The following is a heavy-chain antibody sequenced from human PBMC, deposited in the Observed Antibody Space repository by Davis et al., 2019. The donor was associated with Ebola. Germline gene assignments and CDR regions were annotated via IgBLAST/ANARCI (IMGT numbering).Heavy chain of an antibody. J-gene: IGHJ6*04. V-gene: IGHV1-8*02. CDR1: GYTFTSYG. D-gene: IGHD6-19*01. CDR2: MNPNSGNT. CDR3: ARSVSGWSGLYYYYGMDV. Sequence: ASVKVSCKASGYTFTSYGISWVRQAPGQGLEWMGWMNPNSGNTGYAQKFQGRVTMTRNTSISTAYMELSSLRSEDTAVYYCARSVSGWSGLYYYYGMDVWGKGTTVTVSS.